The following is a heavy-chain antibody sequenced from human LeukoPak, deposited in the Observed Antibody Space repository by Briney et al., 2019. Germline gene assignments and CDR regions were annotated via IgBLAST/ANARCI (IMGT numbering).Heavy chain of an antibody. J-gene: IGHJ5*02. V-gene: IGHV3-21*01. D-gene: IGHD3-10*01. Sequence: TGGSLRLSCAASGFPFSTSSMNWVRQAPGKGLEWVSSITSSSSYIYYADSVRGRFTISRDNAKNSLSLQMNSLRAEDTAVYYCARDYYGSGKTAFDPWGQGTLVTVSS. CDR1: GFPFSTSS. CDR3: ARDYYGSGKTAFDP. CDR2: ITSSSSYI.